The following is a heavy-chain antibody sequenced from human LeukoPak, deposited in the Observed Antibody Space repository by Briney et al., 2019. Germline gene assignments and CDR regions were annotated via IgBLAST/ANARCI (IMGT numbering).Heavy chain of an antibody. CDR3: ARAAAAGIEIY. V-gene: IGHV4-59*01. D-gene: IGHD6-13*01. CDR1: GSSMSTYY. CDR2: IYYTGSI. Sequence: SETLSLTCTVSGSSMSTYYWSWIRQPPGKGVEWIGYIYYTGSINYNPSLKSRVTISIDRSKNQFSLTLSSVTAADTAVYYCARAAAAGIEIYWGQGTLVTVSS. J-gene: IGHJ4*02.